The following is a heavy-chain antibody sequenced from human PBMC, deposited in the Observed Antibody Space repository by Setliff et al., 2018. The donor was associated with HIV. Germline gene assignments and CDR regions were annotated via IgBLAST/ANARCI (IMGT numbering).Heavy chain of an antibody. V-gene: IGHV3-74*01. Sequence: GGSLRLSCAASGFTLGRHWMHWVRQAPGKGLVWVSRINTDGSRRSYVDSVKGRFTISRDNAKNSLYLQMNSLRAEDTAVYYCARGDYYDILTGYYTLHRLFDYWGQGTLVTVSS. D-gene: IGHD3-9*01. CDR1: GFTLGRHW. CDR2: INTDGSRR. J-gene: IGHJ4*02. CDR3: ARGDYYDILTGYYTLHRLFDY.